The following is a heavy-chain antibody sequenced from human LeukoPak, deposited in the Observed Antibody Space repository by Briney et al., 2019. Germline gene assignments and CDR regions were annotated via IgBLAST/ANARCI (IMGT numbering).Heavy chain of an antibody. V-gene: IGHV4-59*01. CDR2: IYHSGST. Sequence: SETLSLTCTVSGGSISSYYWSWIRQPPGKGLEWIGYIYHSGSTNYNPSLKSRVTISVDTSKNQFSLKLSSVTAADTAVYYCARTQGFWSGYYMDYWGQGTLVTVSS. J-gene: IGHJ4*02. CDR1: GGSISSYY. CDR3: ARTQGFWSGYYMDY. D-gene: IGHD3-3*01.